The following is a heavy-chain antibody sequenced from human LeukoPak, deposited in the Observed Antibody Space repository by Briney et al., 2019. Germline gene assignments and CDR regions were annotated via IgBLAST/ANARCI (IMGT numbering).Heavy chain of an antibody. D-gene: IGHD4-11*01. CDR3: ARDRVRGNSNPFFDY. V-gene: IGHV4-61*01. J-gene: IGHJ4*02. CDR1: GGSVSSGTYY. Sequence: SETLSLTCTVSGGSVSSGTYYWSWIRQPPGKGLEWIGYIYYSGSTNYDPSLKSRVTISVDTSKNQFSLKLSSVTAADTAVYYCARDRVRGNSNPFFDYWGQGTLVTVSS. CDR2: IYYSGST.